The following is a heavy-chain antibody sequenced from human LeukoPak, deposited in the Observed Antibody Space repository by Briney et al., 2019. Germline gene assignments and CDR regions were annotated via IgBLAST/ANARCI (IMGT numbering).Heavy chain of an antibody. D-gene: IGHD2/OR15-2a*01. J-gene: IGHJ3*02. CDR2: LSSSGLSP. CDR1: GFSFNNYA. V-gene: IGHV3-23*01. Sequence: LTGGSLRLSCAGSGFSFNNYAMYWVRQAPGKGLEWVSALSSSGLSPYYADSVKGRFSISRDISKNTLYLQMNSLRAEDTAVYYCTKAGPDTYAFDIWGQGTTVTVSS. CDR3: TKAGPDTYAFDI.